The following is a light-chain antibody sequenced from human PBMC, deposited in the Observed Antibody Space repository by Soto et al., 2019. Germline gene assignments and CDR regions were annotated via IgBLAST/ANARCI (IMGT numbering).Light chain of an antibody. CDR2: DAS. V-gene: IGKV3-11*01. CDR1: QSVRTS. Sequence: ELVLTQSPATLSLSPGERATLSCGASQSVRTSFAWYQHKPGQAPRLVIYDASLRANGVPARFGGSGSGTDFTLTINSLEPEDFAVYYCQQRNVWPPITFGQGTRLEI. J-gene: IGKJ5*01. CDR3: QQRNVWPPIT.